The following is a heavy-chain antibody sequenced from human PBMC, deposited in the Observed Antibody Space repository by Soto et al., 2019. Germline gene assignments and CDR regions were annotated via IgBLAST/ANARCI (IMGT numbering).Heavy chain of an antibody. CDR1: GGTFSSYA. J-gene: IGHJ6*02. CDR3: ARGGGTTVTTYYYGMDV. D-gene: IGHD4-17*01. CDR2: IIPIFGTA. V-gene: IGHV1-69*01. Sequence: QVQLVQSGAEVKKPGSSVKVSCKASGGTFSSYAISWVRQAPGQGLEWMGGIIPIFGTANYAQKFQGRVTITADESTSTAYMELSSLRSKDTAVYYCARGGGTTVTTYYYGMDVWGQGTTVTVSS.